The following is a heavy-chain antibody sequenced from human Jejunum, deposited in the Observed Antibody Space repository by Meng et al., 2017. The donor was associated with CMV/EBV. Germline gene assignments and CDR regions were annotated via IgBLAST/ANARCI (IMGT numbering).Heavy chain of an antibody. V-gene: IGHV1-18*01. CDR2: TSAYNTHT. Sequence: QVQRVNSGPEVKNAWDSVRDSFMTSGYTFTDFGISWVRQAPGQGLEWMGWTSAYNTHTNYAQKFQDRFTMTTDTSTNTAYMELRNLRSDDTAIYYCARGTGAGNYWGPGTLVTVSS. J-gene: IGHJ4*02. D-gene: IGHD1-26*01. CDR1: GYTFTDFG. CDR3: ARGTGAGNY.